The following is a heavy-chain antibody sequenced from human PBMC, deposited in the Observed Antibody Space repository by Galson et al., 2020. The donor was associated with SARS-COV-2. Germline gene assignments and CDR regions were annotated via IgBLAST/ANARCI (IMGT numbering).Heavy chain of an antibody. V-gene: IGHV4-39*01. CDR1: GVSTVSDGYY. Sequence: ASETLSLTCSVSGVSTVSDGYYGGWIRQPPGKTLEWIGSITYSGSTHYNPSLRSRVTISVDTSRNQFSLMLSSVTAADTAVYYCARVNEDNNRHFDYWGQGTLVTVSS. CDR2: ITYSGST. D-gene: IGHD2-15*01. J-gene: IGHJ4*02. CDR3: ARVNEDNNRHFDY.